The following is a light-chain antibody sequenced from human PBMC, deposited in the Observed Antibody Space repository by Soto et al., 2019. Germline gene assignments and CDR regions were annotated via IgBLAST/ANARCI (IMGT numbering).Light chain of an antibody. J-gene: IGLJ1*01. Sequence: QSALTQPASVSGSPGQSITISCTGTSSDIGASNYVSWYQQHPGQAPKLMISDLNNRPSGISDRFSGSKSGNTASLTISGLQAEDEADYYCYSWNSNSDTHYVFGTGTKVTVL. V-gene: IGLV2-14*03. CDR1: SSDIGASNY. CDR2: DLN. CDR3: YSWNSNSDTHYV.